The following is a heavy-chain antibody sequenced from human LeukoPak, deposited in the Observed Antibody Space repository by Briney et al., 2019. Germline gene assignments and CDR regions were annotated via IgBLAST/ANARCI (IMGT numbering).Heavy chain of an antibody. Sequence: GASVKVSCKASGYTFSGYDMHWVRQAPGQGLEWMGWINPNSGGTDSAQKFQDRVIMARDTSIPTAYMELSRLISDDTAVYYCARSRDDAFDIWGQGTMVTVSS. J-gene: IGHJ3*02. CDR1: GYTFSGYD. V-gene: IGHV1-2*02. CDR2: INPNSGGT. CDR3: ARSRDDAFDI.